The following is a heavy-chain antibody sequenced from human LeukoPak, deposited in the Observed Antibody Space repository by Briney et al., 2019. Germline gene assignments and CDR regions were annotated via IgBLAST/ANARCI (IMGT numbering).Heavy chain of an antibody. CDR1: GYTFTTFG. J-gene: IGHJ4*02. V-gene: IGHV1-18*01. CDR2: ISAYTGNT. CDR3: ARVASTTCDCPDYFDY. D-gene: IGHD2-2*01. Sequence: ASVKVSCKASGYTFTTFGITWVRQAPGQGLEWMGWISAYTGNTNYAPKFQGKVTMTTDTSTSTAHMELRSLTSDDTDVYYCARVASTTCDCPDYFDYWGQGTLVTVSS.